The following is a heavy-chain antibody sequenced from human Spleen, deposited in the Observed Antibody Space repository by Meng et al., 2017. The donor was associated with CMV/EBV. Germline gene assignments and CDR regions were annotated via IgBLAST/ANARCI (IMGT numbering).Heavy chain of an antibody. V-gene: IGHV3-21*01. CDR1: GFIFSAYS. D-gene: IGHD2-2*01. Sequence: LSFAASGFIFSAYSMNWVRQAPGKGLEWVSSISSSSNYIYYADSVKGRFTISRDNAKNSLYLQMNSLRAEDTAVYYCARDVVPPAFDYWGQGALVTVSS. J-gene: IGHJ4*02. CDR3: ARDVVPPAFDY. CDR2: ISSSSNYI.